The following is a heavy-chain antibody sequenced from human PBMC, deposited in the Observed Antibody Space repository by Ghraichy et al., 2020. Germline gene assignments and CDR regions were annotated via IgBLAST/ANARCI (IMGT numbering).Heavy chain of an antibody. D-gene: IGHD3-10*01. V-gene: IGHV4-34*01. J-gene: IGHJ4*02. CDR2: INHSGST. CDR3: ARGFRGVINNFDY. Sequence: SETLSLTCAVYGGSFSGYYWSWIRQPPGKGLEWIGEINHSGSTNYNPSLKSRVTISVDTSKNQFSLKLSSVTAADTAVYYCARGFRGVINNFDYWGQGTLVTVSS. CDR1: GGSFSGYY.